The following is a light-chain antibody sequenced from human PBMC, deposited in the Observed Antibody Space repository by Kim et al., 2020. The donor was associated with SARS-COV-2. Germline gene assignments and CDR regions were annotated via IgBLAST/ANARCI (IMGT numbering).Light chain of an antibody. V-gene: IGKV3-15*01. CDR2: GAS. Sequence: EIVMTQSPATLSVSPGERATLSCRSSQSVSTKLAWYQQKPGQAPRLLIYGASTRATGIPARFSGSGSGTEFTLTISSLQSEDFAVYYCQQYNNWLPLTFGGGTKVEIK. J-gene: IGKJ4*01. CDR1: QSVSTK. CDR3: QQYNNWLPLT.